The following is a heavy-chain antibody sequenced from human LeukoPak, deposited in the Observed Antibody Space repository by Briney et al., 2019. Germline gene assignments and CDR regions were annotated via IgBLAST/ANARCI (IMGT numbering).Heavy chain of an antibody. D-gene: IGHD3-3*01. V-gene: IGHV3-30*02. CDR1: GFTFSSYG. CDR3: AKAAEYYDFWSGYYLGSTYYYYYMDV. J-gene: IGHJ6*03. CDR2: IRYDGSNK. Sequence: PGGSLRLSCAASGFTFSSYGMHWVRQAPGKGLEWVAFIRYDGSNKYYADSVKGRFTISRDNSKNTLYLQMNSLRAEDTAVYYCAKAAEYYDFWSGYYLGSTYYYYYMDVWGKGTTVTVSS.